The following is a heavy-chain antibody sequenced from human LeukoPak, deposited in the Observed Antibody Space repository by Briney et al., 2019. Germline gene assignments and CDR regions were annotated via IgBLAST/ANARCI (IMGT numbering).Heavy chain of an antibody. V-gene: IGHV4-59*01. CDR3: ARGVVVVTGYYYYYMDV. Sequence: SETLSLTCTVSGGSISSYYWSWIRQPPGEGLEWIGYIYYSGSTNYNPSLKSRVTISVDTSKNQFSLKLSSVTAADTAVYYCARGVVVVTGYYYYYMDVWGKGTTVTVSS. CDR2: IYYSGST. CDR1: GGSISSYY. J-gene: IGHJ6*03. D-gene: IGHD2-15*01.